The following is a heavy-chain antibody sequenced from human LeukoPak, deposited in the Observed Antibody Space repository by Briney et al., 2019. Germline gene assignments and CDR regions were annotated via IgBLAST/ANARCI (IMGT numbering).Heavy chain of an antibody. V-gene: IGHV1-46*01. D-gene: IGHD2-15*01. Sequence: ASVKVSCKASGYSFTGYYIHWVRQAPGQGLEWMGIINPSGGSTSYAQKFQGRVTMTRDMSTSTVYMELSSLRSEDTAVYYCARGLRGVAADYWGQGTLVTVSS. CDR1: GYSFTGYY. CDR3: ARGLRGVAADY. J-gene: IGHJ4*02. CDR2: INPSGGST.